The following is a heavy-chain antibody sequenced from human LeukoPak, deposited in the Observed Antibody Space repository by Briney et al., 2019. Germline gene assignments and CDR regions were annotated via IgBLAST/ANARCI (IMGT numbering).Heavy chain of an antibody. CDR1: GYTFTSYY. CDR2: INPSGGST. CDR3: ARGTPREQQMVKEFDY. D-gene: IGHD6-13*01. J-gene: IGHJ4*02. Sequence: ASVKVSCKASGYTFTSYYMHWVRQAPGQGLEWMGIINPSGGSTNYAQKFQGRVTMTRDTSTSTVYMELSGLRSEDTAVYYCARGTPREQQMVKEFDYWGQGTLVTVSS. V-gene: IGHV1-46*01.